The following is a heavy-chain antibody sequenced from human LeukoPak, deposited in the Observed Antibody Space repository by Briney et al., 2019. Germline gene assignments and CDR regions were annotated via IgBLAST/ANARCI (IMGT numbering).Heavy chain of an antibody. Sequence: GRSLRLSCAASGFTFSSYAMSWVRQAPGKGLEWVSAISGSGGSTYYADSVKGRFTISRDNSRDTLYLQMNSLRAEDTAVYYCAKGYYDYVCGSYYFDYWGQGTLVTVSS. CDR1: GFTFSSYA. J-gene: IGHJ4*02. CDR3: AKGYYDYVCGSYYFDY. V-gene: IGHV3-23*01. CDR2: ISGSGGST. D-gene: IGHD3-16*01.